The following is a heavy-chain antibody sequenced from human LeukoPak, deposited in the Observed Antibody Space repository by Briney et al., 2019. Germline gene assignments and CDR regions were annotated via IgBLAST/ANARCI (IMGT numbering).Heavy chain of an antibody. CDR3: GKGTSGWGQGLDY. V-gene: IGHV3-23*01. CDR2: ISIAGTTT. J-gene: IGHJ4*02. Sequence: PGGSLRLSCAAPGFTFSSYAMSWVRQAPGKGLEWVSDISIAGTTTYYADSVEGRFTLSRDTSRKTMYMQIESRGGEDTALDYCGKGTSGWGQGLDYWGQGTLVTVSS. D-gene: IGHD3-10*01. CDR1: GFTFSSYA.